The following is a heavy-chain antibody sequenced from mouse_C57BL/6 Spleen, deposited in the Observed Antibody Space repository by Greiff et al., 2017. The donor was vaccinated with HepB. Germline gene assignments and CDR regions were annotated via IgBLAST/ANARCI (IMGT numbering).Heavy chain of an antibody. D-gene: IGHD2-3*01. CDR3: ARFYDGYQYYFDY. CDR1: GYTFTSYW. J-gene: IGHJ2*01. V-gene: IGHV1-52*01. Sequence: QVQLQQPGAELVRPGSSVKLSCKASGYTFTSYWMHWVKQRPIQGLEWIGNIDPSDSETHYNQKFKDKATLTVDKSSSTAYMQLSSLTSEDSSVYSCARFYDGYQYYFDYWGQGTTLTVSS. CDR2: IDPSDSET.